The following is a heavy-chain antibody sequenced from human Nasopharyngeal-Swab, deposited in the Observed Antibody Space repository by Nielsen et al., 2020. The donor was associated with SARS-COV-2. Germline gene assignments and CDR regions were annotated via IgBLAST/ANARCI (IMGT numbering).Heavy chain of an antibody. CDR3: AKELAYCGGDCYSAAFDI. V-gene: IGHV3-7*01. CDR2: IGQDGGGK. J-gene: IGHJ3*02. CDR1: GFTYW. D-gene: IGHD2-21*02. Sequence: GESLKISCAASGFTYWMNWVRQAPGKGLEWVGNIGQDGGGKKYVDSVKGRFTISRDNANNLLYLQMNSLRAEDTAVYYCAKELAYCGGDCYSAAFDIWGQGTVVVVSS.